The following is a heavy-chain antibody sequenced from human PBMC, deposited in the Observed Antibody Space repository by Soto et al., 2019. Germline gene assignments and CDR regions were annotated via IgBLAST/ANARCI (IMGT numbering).Heavy chain of an antibody. CDR1: GGSFSGYY. V-gene: IGHV4-34*01. Sequence: SETLSLTCAVYGGSFSGYYWSWIRQPPGKGLEWIGEINHSGSTNYNPSLKSRVTISVDTSKNQFSLKLSSVTAADTAVYYCARGRDDFWSGYYYYYYYSGMDVWGQGTTVTVSS. J-gene: IGHJ6*02. CDR2: INHSGST. D-gene: IGHD3-3*01. CDR3: ARGRDDFWSGYYYYYYYSGMDV.